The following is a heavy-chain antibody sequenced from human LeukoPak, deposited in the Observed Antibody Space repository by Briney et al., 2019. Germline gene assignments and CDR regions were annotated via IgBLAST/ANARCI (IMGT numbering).Heavy chain of an antibody. Sequence: ASVKVSCKASGYTFTGYYMHWVRQAPGQGLEWMGWISAYNGNTNYAQKLQGRVTMTTDTSTSTAYMELRSLRSDDTAVYYCASSDTGYCSSTSCSYYYMDVWGKGTTVTVSS. D-gene: IGHD2-2*01. CDR3: ASSDTGYCSSTSCSYYYMDV. CDR1: GYTFTGYY. CDR2: ISAYNGNT. V-gene: IGHV1-18*04. J-gene: IGHJ6*03.